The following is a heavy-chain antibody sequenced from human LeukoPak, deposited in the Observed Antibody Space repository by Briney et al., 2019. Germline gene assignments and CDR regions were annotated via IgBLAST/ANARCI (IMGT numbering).Heavy chain of an antibody. D-gene: IGHD6-19*01. Sequence: ASVKVSCKASGYTFTGYYMHWVRQAPGQGLEWMGWINPNSGGTNYAQKFQGRVTMTRDTSISTAYMELSRLRSDDTAVYFCARDSHLSGWCVPDYWGQGTLVTVSS. CDR1: GYTFTGYY. CDR2: INPNSGGT. CDR3: ARDSHLSGWCVPDY. V-gene: IGHV1-2*02. J-gene: IGHJ4*02.